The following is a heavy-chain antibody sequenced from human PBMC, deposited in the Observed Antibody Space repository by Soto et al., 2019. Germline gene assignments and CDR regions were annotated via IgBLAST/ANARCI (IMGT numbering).Heavy chain of an antibody. Sequence: QVQLVQSGAEVKKPGASVKVSCKASGYTFTSYGISWVRQAPGQGLEWMGWISGYNANTNYAQKLQGRVTMTTDTSTSTVYMELRSLRSDDTAVYYCARQNYYDSGRGIFDYWGQGTLVTVSS. CDR3: ARQNYYDSGRGIFDY. CDR1: GYTFTSYG. V-gene: IGHV1-18*01. J-gene: IGHJ4*02. CDR2: ISGYNANT. D-gene: IGHD3-22*01.